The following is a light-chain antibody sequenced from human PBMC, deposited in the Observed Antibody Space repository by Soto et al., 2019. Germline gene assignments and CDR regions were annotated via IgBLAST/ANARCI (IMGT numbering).Light chain of an antibody. CDR2: AAS. J-gene: IGKJ1*01. Sequence: VFTDSPGTPSLSPGERATLSCRARQSVSSGLSNWYQQKPARATTLVIYAASSRPAGIPDRLSGSGAGTDFTLTICRLELEAFAVYFGQHYANSRKWKLGQGTKVDI. CDR3: QHYANSRKWK. CDR1: QSVSSGL. V-gene: IGKV3-20*01.